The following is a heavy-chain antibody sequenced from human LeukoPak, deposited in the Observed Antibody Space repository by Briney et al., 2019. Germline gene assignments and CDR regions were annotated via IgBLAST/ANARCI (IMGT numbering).Heavy chain of an antibody. D-gene: IGHD3-3*01. V-gene: IGHV3-21*01. CDR3: ARDQAPNDGFWSAFDY. CDR2: ISSSSSYI. J-gene: IGHJ4*02. Sequence: GGSLRLSCAASGFTFSSYSMNWVRQAPGKGLEWVSSISSSSSYIYYADSVKGRFTISRDNAKNSLYLQMNSLRAEDTAVYYCARDQAPNDGFWSAFDYWGQGTLVTVSS. CDR1: GFTFSSYS.